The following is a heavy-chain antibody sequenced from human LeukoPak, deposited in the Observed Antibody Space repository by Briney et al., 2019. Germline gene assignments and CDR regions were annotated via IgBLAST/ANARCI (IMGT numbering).Heavy chain of an antibody. CDR1: GFTFSSYW. Sequence: PGGSLRLSCAASGFTFSSYWMHWVLQAPGKGLVWVSRTNSDGSSTSYADSVKGRFTISRDNAKNTLYLQMNSLRAEDTAVYYCASRGDSSGWYYYYYYMDVWGKGTTVIVSS. CDR3: ASRGDSSGWYYYYYYMDV. J-gene: IGHJ6*03. CDR2: TNSDGSST. V-gene: IGHV3-74*01. D-gene: IGHD6-19*01.